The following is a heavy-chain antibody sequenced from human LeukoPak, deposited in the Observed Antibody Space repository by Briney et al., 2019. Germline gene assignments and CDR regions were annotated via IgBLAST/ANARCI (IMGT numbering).Heavy chain of an antibody. D-gene: IGHD3-3*01. V-gene: IGHV3-21*01. CDR2: ISTSTTYI. J-gene: IGHJ6*03. CDR3: ARDYDFWSGYYCMDV. Sequence: GGSLRLSCAASGFSFGTYTMNWVRQAPGKGLEWVSSISTSTTYIYYTDSVKGRFTISRDNAKHSLYLQMNSLRAEDTAVYYCARDYDFWSGYYCMDVWGKGATVTVSS. CDR1: GFSFGTYT.